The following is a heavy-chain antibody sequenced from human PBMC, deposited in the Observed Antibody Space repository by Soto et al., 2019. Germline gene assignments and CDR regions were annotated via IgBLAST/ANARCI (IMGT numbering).Heavy chain of an antibody. CDR2: IYYSGST. CDR3: ASSQSDYYDYVWGSYRPDYYYYGMDV. D-gene: IGHD3-16*02. V-gene: IGHV4-59*01. CDR1: GGSISSYY. J-gene: IGHJ6*02. Sequence: PSETLSLTCTVSGGSISSYYWSWIRQPPGKGLEGIGDIYYSGSTNYNPSLKSRVTISVDTSKNQFSLKLSSVTAADTAVYYCASSQSDYYDYVWGSYRPDYYYYGMDVWGQGTTVTV.